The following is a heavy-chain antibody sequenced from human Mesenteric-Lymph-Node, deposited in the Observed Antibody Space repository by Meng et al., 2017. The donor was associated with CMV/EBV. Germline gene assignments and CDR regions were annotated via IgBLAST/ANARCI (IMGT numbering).Heavy chain of an antibody. Sequence: GFTLSSYARNWARQAPGNGLEGVLAIGGGGVAPFYADSVKVRFTISRDNSKTTLFLQMNSLRTEDTAVYYCARDVKPRSALEERFDCWGQGTLVTVSS. J-gene: IGHJ4*02. V-gene: IGHV3-23*01. CDR1: GFTLSSYA. D-gene: IGHD3-3*01. CDR3: ARDVKPRSALEERFDC. CDR2: IGGGGVAP.